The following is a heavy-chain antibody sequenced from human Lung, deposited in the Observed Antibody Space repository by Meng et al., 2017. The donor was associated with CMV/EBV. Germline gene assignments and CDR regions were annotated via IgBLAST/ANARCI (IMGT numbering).Heavy chain of an antibody. Sequence: SVKVSXKASGYTFTGYDIHWVRQAPGQGLEWMGWINPNGGGTNYAQKVQGRVTMTSDTSISTAYMDLRRLTSDDTAIYYCARSSLTWNDVNGVDFWGQGXIVPFSS. CDR3: ARSSLTWNDVNGVDF. CDR1: GYTFTGYD. J-gene: IGHJ3*01. CDR2: INPNGGGT. V-gene: IGHV1-2*02. D-gene: IGHD1-1*01.